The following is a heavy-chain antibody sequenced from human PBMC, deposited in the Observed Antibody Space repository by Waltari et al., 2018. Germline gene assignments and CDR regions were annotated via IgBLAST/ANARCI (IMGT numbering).Heavy chain of an antibody. CDR1: GFTFSSYA. V-gene: IGHV3-30*01. J-gene: IGHJ4*02. CDR3: ARDREAYDSSGYYGY. D-gene: IGHD3-22*01. Sequence: QVQLVESGGGVVQPGRSLRLSCAASGFTFSSYAMHWVRQAPGKGLEWVAVISYDGSNKYYADSVKGRFTISRDNSKNTLYLQMNSLRAEDTAVYYCARDREAYDSSGYYGYWGQGTLVTVSS. CDR2: ISYDGSNK.